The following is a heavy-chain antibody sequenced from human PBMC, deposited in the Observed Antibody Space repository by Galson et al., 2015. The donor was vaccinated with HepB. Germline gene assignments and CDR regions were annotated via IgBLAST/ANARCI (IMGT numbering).Heavy chain of an antibody. CDR3: AKDIGTTHDDCAFDI. D-gene: IGHD1-1*01. J-gene: IGHJ3*02. CDR1: GFTFDDYA. V-gene: IGHV3-9*01. CDR2: ISWNSGSI. Sequence: SLRLSCAASGFTFDDYAMHWVRQAPGKGLEWVSGISWNSGSIGYADSVKGRFTISRDNAKNSLYLQMNSLRAEDTALYYCAKDIGTTHDDCAFDIWGQGTMVTVSS.